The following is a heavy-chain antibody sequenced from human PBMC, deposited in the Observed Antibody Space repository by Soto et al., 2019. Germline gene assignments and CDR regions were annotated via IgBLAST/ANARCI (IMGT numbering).Heavy chain of an antibody. CDR2: IWYDGSNK. D-gene: IGHD2-8*01. V-gene: IGHV3-33*01. CDR1: GFTFSSYG. CDR3: ARDSPREXCTNGVCYTHYYYGMDV. J-gene: IGHJ6*02. Sequence: PGGSLRLSCAASGFTFSSYGMHWVRQAPGKGLEWVAVIWYDGSNKYYADSVKGRFTISRDNSKSTLYLQMNSLRAEDTAVYYCARDSPREXCTNGVCYTHYYYGMDVWGQGTTVTVSS.